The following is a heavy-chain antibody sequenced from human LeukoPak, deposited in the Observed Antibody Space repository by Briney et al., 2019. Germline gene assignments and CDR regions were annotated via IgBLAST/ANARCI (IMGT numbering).Heavy chain of an antibody. CDR1: GFTFNTYA. J-gene: IGHJ4*02. CDR2: VSNGGGSA. Sequence: GGSLRPSCAASGFTFNTYAVSWVRQAPGKGLEWVSSVSNGGGSAYYADSVKGRFTVFRDNSKNMLFLQMNSLGAEDTALYYCAKNGGSLPRSFDYWGQGTLVTVSS. CDR3: AKNGGSLPRSFDY. D-gene: IGHD2-8*01. V-gene: IGHV3-23*01.